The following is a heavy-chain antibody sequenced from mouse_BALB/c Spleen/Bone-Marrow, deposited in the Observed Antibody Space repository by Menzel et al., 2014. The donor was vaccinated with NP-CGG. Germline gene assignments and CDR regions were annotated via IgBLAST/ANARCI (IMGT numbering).Heavy chain of an antibody. D-gene: IGHD3-2*01. CDR2: ILPGSDST. J-gene: IGHJ3*01. CDR3: ARDSSDYLAWFAY. V-gene: IGHV1-9*01. CDR1: GYTFSSYW. Sequence: VQLQQSGAELMKPGASVKISCKATGYTFSSYWIEWVKQRPGHGLEWIGEILPGSDSTNYNENFKGKATFTADTSSNTAYMQLNSLTSEDSAVYFCARDSSDYLAWFAYWSQGTLVTVSA.